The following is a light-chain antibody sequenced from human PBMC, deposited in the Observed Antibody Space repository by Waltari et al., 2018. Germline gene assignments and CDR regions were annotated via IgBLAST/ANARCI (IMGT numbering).Light chain of an antibody. CDR2: EVS. Sequence: DIQLTQSPSSLSASVGDRVTITCRASQVVRALLAWYQHKPGKAPKLLIYEVSTLQSGVPSRFSGGGSGTEFTLTITSLQPEDFATYYCQQLNTSPITFGQGTRLEIK. CDR1: QVVRAL. V-gene: IGKV1-9*01. CDR3: QQLNTSPIT. J-gene: IGKJ5*01.